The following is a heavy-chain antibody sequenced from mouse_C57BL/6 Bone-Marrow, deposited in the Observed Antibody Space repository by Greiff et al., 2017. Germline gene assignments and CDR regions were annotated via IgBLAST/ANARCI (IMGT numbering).Heavy chain of an antibody. CDR3: AKLGPYYYAMDY. J-gene: IGHJ4*01. Sequence: QVQLQQSGAELVRPGTSVKVSCKASGYAFTNYLIEWVKQRPGQGLAWIGVINPGSGGTNYNEKFKGKATLTADKSSSTAYMQLSSLTSEYSAVEFCAKLGPYYYAMDYWGQGTSVTVSS. V-gene: IGHV1-54*01. D-gene: IGHD4-1*01. CDR2: INPGSGGT. CDR1: GYAFTNYL.